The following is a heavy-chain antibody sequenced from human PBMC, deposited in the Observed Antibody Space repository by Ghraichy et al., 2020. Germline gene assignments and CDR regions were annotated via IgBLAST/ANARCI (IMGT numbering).Heavy chain of an antibody. V-gene: IGHV3-23*01. CDR3: AKSRESGYKGLYYFDH. CDR1: GFAFSSYG. CDR2: IRDNGGKT. Sequence: GGSLRLSCAASGFAFSSYGLSWVRQAPGQGLEWVSTIRDNGGKTYYADSVKGRFTISRDNSKSTVYLHMNGLRAADTAIYYCAKSRESGYKGLYYFDHWGQGTLVSVSS. J-gene: IGHJ4*02. D-gene: IGHD3-3*01.